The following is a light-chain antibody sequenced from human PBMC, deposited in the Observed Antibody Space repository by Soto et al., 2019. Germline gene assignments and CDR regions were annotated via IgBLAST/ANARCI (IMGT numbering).Light chain of an antibody. J-gene: IGKJ3*01. CDR1: QSVLYSSNNTNY. V-gene: IGKV4-1*01. Sequence: DIVMTQSPDSLAVSLGERATINCKSSQSVLYSSNNTNYLAWYQQKPGQPPKLLIYWASTLESGVPDRFSGSGSGTDFTLTISSLQAEAVAVYYCQQYYSTPLTFGPGTRVDIK. CDR3: QQYYSTPLT. CDR2: WAS.